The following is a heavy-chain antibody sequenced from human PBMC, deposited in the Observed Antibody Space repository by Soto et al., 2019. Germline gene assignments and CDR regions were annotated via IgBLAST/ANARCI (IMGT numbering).Heavy chain of an antibody. V-gene: IGHV3-48*03. D-gene: IGHD3-10*01. CDR3: ARYGTRGDW. J-gene: IGHJ5*01. CDR1: GFNFRLYE. Sequence: GGSQRLSCQASGFNFRLYEMHWVRKAPGKGLEWVSYISSSGLTTYYADFAEGRFTISRDNAKDSLYLHLNSLRVGDTAVYYCARYGTRGDWWGLGTQVTVS. CDR2: ISSSGLTT.